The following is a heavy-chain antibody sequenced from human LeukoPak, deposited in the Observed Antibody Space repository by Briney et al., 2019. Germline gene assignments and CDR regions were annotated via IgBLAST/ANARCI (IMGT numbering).Heavy chain of an antibody. CDR2: ISYDGSNK. V-gene: IGHV3-30-3*01. CDR1: GFTFSSYA. Sequence: PGGSLRLSCAASGFTFSSYAMHWVRQAPGKGLEWVAVISYDGSNKYYADSVKGRFTISRDNSKNTLYLQMNSLRAEDTAVYYCARDPYCSSTSCRRWFDPWGQGTLVTVSS. J-gene: IGHJ5*02. D-gene: IGHD2-2*01. CDR3: ARDPYCSSTSCRRWFDP.